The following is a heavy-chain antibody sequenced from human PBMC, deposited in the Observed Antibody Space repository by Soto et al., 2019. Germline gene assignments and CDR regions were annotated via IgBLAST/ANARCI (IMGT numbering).Heavy chain of an antibody. J-gene: IGHJ3*01. CDR3: ARRARTATTNWGAFDV. CDR1: GFTFNRHA. V-gene: IGHV3-23*01. CDR2: ITDTADKT. D-gene: IGHD1-7*01. Sequence: EGCLRRSLAPAGFTFNRHAINWHSHAPGNGRQSVSTITDTADKTHYAYSVKGRFTFSRDNSRDTLFLQMNSLRADVAAVYYCARRARTATTNWGAFDVWGQGTMVTASS.